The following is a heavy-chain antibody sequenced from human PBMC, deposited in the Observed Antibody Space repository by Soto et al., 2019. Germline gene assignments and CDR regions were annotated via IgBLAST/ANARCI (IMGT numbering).Heavy chain of an antibody. D-gene: IGHD1-26*01. V-gene: IGHV2-5*02. CDR1: GFSLSTSGVG. Sequence: QITLKESGPTLVKPTQTLTLTCTFSGFSLSTSGVGVGWIRQPPGKALEWLAIIYWDEDRRYSPSLKNRLTITKDTSKNQVVLTMTSMDPVDTATYYCAHSRTYSGNYHWFDPWGQGILVTVSS. CDR3: AHSRTYSGNYHWFDP. J-gene: IGHJ5*02. CDR2: IYWDEDR.